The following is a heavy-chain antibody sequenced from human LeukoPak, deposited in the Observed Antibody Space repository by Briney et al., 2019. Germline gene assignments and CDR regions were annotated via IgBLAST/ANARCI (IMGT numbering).Heavy chain of an antibody. Sequence: SGGSLRLSCAASGFTFSSYSMNWVRQAPGKRLEWVSYISSSSSTIYYADSVKGRFTISRDNAKNSLYLQMNSLRDEDTAVYYCARKYIVVVPAAIQRPYYYYGMDVWGQGTTVTVSS. CDR1: GFTFSSYS. D-gene: IGHD2-2*01. CDR3: ARKYIVVVPAAIQRPYYYYGMDV. J-gene: IGHJ6*02. CDR2: ISSSSSTI. V-gene: IGHV3-48*02.